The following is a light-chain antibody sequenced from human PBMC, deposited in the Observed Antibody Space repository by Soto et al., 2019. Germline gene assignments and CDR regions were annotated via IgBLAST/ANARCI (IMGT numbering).Light chain of an antibody. CDR3: QQYNNYWT. Sequence: DIQMTQSPSTLSASVGDRVTITCRASQSISSWLAWYQQKPGKAPKLLIYKASSLESGVPSRFSGSGSGTEFTLTITSLQPDDFATYYCQQYNNYWTFSQGTKV. J-gene: IGKJ1*01. V-gene: IGKV1-5*03. CDR1: QSISSW. CDR2: KAS.